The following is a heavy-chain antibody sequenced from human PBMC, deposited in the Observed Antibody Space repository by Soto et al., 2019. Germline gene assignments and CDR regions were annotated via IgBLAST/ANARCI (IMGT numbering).Heavy chain of an antibody. V-gene: IGHV3-23*01. J-gene: IGHJ4*02. CDR3: AKQDARITIFGVVIS. Sequence: GGSLRLSCAASGFTFSSYAMSWGXXXXGKGLEWVSAISGSGGSTYYADSVKGRFTISRDNSKNTLYLQMNSLRAEDTAVYYCAKQDARITIFGVVISWGQGTLVTVSS. D-gene: IGHD3-3*01. CDR2: ISGSGGST. CDR1: GFTFSSYA.